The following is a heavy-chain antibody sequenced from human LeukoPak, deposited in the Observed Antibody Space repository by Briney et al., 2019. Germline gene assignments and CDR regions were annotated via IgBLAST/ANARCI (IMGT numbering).Heavy chain of an antibody. J-gene: IGHJ3*02. V-gene: IGHV1-69*02. CDR3: EGFGDMNDAFDI. D-gene: IGHD3-10*01. Sequence: SVKVSCKASGGTFSSYTISWVRQAPGQGLEWMGRIIPILGIANYAQKFQGRVTITADKSTSTAYMELSSLRSEDTAVYYCEGFGDMNDAFDIWGQGTMVIVSS. CDR1: GGTFSSYT. CDR2: IIPILGIA.